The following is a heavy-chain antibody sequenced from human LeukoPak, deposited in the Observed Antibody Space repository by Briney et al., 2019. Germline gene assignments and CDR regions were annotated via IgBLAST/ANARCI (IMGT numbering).Heavy chain of an antibody. CDR3: ARFGPDYDSSGYYYQNAFDI. V-gene: IGHV1-18*01. CDR2: ISAYNGNT. D-gene: IGHD3-22*01. CDR1: GYTFTSYG. J-gene: IGHJ3*02. Sequence: ASVKVSCKASGYTFTSYGISWVRQAPGQGLEWTGWISAYNGNTNYAQKPQGRVTMTTDTSTSTAYMELRSLRSDNTAVYYCARFGPDYDSSGYYYQNAFDIWGQGTMVTVSS.